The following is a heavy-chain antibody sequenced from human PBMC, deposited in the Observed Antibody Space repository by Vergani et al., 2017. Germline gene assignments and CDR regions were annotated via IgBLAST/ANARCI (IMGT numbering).Heavy chain of an antibody. CDR1: GFTFSSYS. CDR3: AREGVRYCDWLLSRGSGPYNWFDP. V-gene: IGHV3-21*01. CDR2: ISSSSSYI. Sequence: EVQLVESGGGLVKPGGSLRLSCAASGFTFSSYSMNWVRQAPGKGLEWVSSISSSSSYIYYADSVKGRFTISRDNAKNSLYLQMNSLRAEDTAVYYCAREGVRYCDWLLSRGSGPYNWFDPWGQGTLVTVSS. J-gene: IGHJ5*02. D-gene: IGHD3-9*01.